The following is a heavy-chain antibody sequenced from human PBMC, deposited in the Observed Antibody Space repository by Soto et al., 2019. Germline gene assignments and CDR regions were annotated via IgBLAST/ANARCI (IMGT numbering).Heavy chain of an antibody. CDR2: IYSGGST. V-gene: IGHV3-66*01. J-gene: IGHJ6*03. CDR1: GFTFSTYA. Sequence: GGSVRLSCAASGFTFSTYAMAWIRQAPGKGLEWVSVIYSGGSTYYADSVKGRFTISRDNSKNTLYLQMNSLRAEDTAVYYCARDTTKLQLVPQSPHHTATKYYYYYMDVWGKGTTVSISS. D-gene: IGHD6-6*01. CDR3: ARDTTKLQLVPQSPHHTATKYYYYYMDV.